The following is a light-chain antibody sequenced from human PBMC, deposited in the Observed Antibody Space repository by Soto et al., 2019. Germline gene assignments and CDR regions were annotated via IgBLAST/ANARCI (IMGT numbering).Light chain of an antibody. CDR1: QSVSNNY. CDR2: GAS. J-gene: IGKJ1*01. V-gene: IGKV3-20*01. Sequence: EIVLTQSPGTLSLSPGERATLSCRASQSVSNNYLAWYQQKPAQAPSLLIYGASNRATGIPDRFSGSGSGTDFTLTISRLEPEDFAVYYCQQYGSSGTFGQGTKVDIK. CDR3: QQYGSSGT.